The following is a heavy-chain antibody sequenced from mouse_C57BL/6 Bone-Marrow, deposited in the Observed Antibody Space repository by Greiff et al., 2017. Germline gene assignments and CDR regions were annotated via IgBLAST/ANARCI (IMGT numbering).Heavy chain of an antibody. V-gene: IGHV1-78*01. CDR1: GYTFTDHT. Sequence: VQLQQSDAELVKPGASVKISCKVSGYTFTDHTIHWMKQRPEQGLEWIGYIYPRDGSTKYNEKFKGKATLTADKSSSTAYMQLNSLTSEDSADDSGVRLDHYYGSSYWDVDVWGTGTTVTVSS. CDR2: IYPRDGST. D-gene: IGHD1-1*01. CDR3: VRLDHYYGSSYWDVDV. J-gene: IGHJ1*03.